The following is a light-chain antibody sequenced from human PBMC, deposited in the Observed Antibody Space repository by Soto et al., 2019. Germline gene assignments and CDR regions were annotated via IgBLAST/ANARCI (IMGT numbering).Light chain of an antibody. J-gene: IGKJ3*01. CDR1: QGIRNA. V-gene: IGKV1-17*01. CDR2: AAS. CDR3: LQHNNYPFT. Sequence: DIQMTQSPSSLSASVGDRVTITCRASQGIRNALGWFQQKPGKAPTRLIYAASTLESGVPSRFSGSGSGTEFTLTISSLQPEDFATYYCLQHNNYPFTFGPGTKVDIK.